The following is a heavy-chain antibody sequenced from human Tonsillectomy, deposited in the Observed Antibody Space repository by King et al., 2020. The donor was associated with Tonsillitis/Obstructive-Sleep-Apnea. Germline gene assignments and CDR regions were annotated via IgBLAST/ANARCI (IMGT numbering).Heavy chain of an antibody. CDR2: IYHSGST. CDR3: ARAEVQDRYYSYYGMDV. V-gene: IGHV4-4*02. J-gene: IGHJ6*02. Sequence: HVQLQESGPGLVKPSGTLSLTCAVSGGSISSSNWWSWVRQPPGKGLEWIGEIYHSGSTNYNPSLKSRVTISVDKSKNQFSLKLSSVTAADTAVYYCARAEVQDRYYSYYGMDVWGQGTTVTVSS. CDR1: GGSISSSNW. D-gene: IGHD1-1*01.